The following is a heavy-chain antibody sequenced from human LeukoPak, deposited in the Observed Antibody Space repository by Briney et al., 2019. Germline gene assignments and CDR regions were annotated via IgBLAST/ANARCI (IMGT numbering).Heavy chain of an antibody. V-gene: IGHV4-59*01. CDR2: IYYSGSA. D-gene: IGHD1-26*01. J-gene: IGHJ6*03. CDR3: ARGERGPYYMDV. CDR1: GGPINQYH. Sequence: SGTPALPLTVFGGPINQYHRGLVRQPPGKGPGLIGFIYYSGSANYNPSLKSRVTISLDTSKNQFSLKLSSVTAADTAVYYCARGERGPYYMDVWGKGTTVTVSS.